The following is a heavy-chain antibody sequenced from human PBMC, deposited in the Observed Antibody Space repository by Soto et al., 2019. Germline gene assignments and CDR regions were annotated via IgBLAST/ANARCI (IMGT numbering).Heavy chain of an antibody. CDR2: IYYSGST. CDR3: ARFDESSGWYFDY. Sequence: SETLSLTCTVSGGTISSGGYYWSWIRQHPGKGLEWIGYIYYSGSTYYNPSLKSRVTISVDTSKNQFSLKLSSVTAADTAVYYCARFDESSGWYFDYWGQGTLVTVSS. D-gene: IGHD6-19*01. J-gene: IGHJ4*02. V-gene: IGHV4-31*03. CDR1: GGTISSGGYY.